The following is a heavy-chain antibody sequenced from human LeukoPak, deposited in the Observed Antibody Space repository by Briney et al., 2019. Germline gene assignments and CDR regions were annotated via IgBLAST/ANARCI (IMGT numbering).Heavy chain of an antibody. CDR2: ISSSSSYI. CDR1: GFTFSSYS. V-gene: IGHV3-21*01. D-gene: IGHD6-19*01. CDR3: ARDRVAVAGTRYFDY. J-gene: IGHJ4*02. Sequence: GGSLRLXCAASGFTFSSYSMNWVRQAPGKGLEWVSSISSSSSYIYYADSVKGRFTISRDNAKNSLYLQMNSLRAEDTAVYYCARDRVAVAGTRYFDYWGQGTLVTVSS.